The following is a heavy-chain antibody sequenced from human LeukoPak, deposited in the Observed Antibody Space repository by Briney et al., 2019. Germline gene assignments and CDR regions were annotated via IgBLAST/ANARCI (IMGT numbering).Heavy chain of an antibody. D-gene: IGHD3-10*01. Sequence: SETLSLTCSVSGGSISSSYYWSWLRQSPGKGLEWIGYIYYSGSTYYNPSLKSRVTISLDTSKNQFSLKVSSVTAADTAVYYCARDKYGSGSSFDYWGQGTLVTVSS. CDR1: GGSISSSYY. V-gene: IGHV4-59*01. J-gene: IGHJ4*02. CDR2: IYYSGST. CDR3: ARDKYGSGSSFDY.